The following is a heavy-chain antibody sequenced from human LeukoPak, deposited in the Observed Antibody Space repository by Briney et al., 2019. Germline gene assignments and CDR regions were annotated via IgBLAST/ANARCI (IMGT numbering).Heavy chain of an antibody. D-gene: IGHD1-26*01. Sequence: GGSLRLSCAASGFTFSNYWMSWVRQTPGKGLEWVAVIWYDGSNKYYADSVKGRFTISRDNSKNTLYLQMNSLRAEDTAVYYCARDGSYYYYYGMDVWGQGTTVTVSS. J-gene: IGHJ6*02. CDR3: ARDGSYYYYYGMDV. CDR2: IWYDGSNK. V-gene: IGHV3-33*08. CDR1: GFTFSNYW.